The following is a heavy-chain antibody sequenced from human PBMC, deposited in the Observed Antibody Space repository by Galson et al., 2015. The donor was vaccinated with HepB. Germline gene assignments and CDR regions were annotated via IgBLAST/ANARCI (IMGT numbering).Heavy chain of an antibody. V-gene: IGHV4-31*03. CDR1: GVSINSGGFY. J-gene: IGHJ5*02. D-gene: IGHD2-21*01. CDR3: ARTYHRNPTCQTFAS. CDR2: IYYTGSA. Sequence: TLSLTCTVSGVSINSGGFYWNWIRQHPGTGLEGISYIYYTGSAHYNPSLKSRVTMSLDTSQNQFSLKLGSVTSADTAVFYCARTYHRNPTCQTFASSGRGTRATVSS.